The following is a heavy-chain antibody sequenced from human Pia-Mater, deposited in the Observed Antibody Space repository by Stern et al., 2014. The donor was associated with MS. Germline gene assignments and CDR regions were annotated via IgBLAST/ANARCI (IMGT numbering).Heavy chain of an antibody. J-gene: IGHJ6*02. CDR3: ARSNYCSGGSCYYYYGMDV. CDR2: INPNSGGT. CDR1: GYTFTGYY. V-gene: IGHV1-2*06. D-gene: IGHD2-15*01. Sequence: VQLLESGAEVKKPGASVKGSCKASGYTFTGYYMHWVRQAPGQGLEWMGRINPNSGGTNYAQKFQGRVTMTRDTSISTAYMELSRLRSDDTAVYYCARSNYCSGGSCYYYYGMDVWGQGTTVTVSS.